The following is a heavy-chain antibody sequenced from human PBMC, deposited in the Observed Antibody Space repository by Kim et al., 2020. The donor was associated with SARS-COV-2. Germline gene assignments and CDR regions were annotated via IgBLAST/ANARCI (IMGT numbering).Heavy chain of an antibody. Sequence: GGSLRLTCVASGFTFRDYSMSWVRQAPGKGLEWVSSINWNGLTTAYAYSVKGRFIISRDNAKNSLQLQMNRMSGEYTAFYYCRRDNCCVGVTFFYFMD. D-gene: IGHD2-15*01. V-gene: IGHV3-20*04. CDR2: INWNGLTT. CDR3: RRDNCCVGVTFFYFMD. CDR1: GFTFRDYS. J-gene: IGHJ6*03.